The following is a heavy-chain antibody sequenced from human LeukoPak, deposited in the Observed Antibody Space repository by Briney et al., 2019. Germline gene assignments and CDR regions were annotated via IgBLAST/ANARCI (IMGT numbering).Heavy chain of an antibody. D-gene: IGHD2-21*01. CDR3: ACDWTYYFDMAV. CDR1: GFTFSDYY. V-gene: IGHV3-15*01. Sequence: KSGGSLRLSCAASGFTFSDYYMSWIRQAPGKGLEWVGRMKSRGSGGTTDYAAPVKGRFTISRADSKNTLFLQMSSLQAEDTAVYYCACDWTYYFDMAVWGQGTTVTVSS. J-gene: IGHJ6*02. CDR2: MKSRGSGGTT.